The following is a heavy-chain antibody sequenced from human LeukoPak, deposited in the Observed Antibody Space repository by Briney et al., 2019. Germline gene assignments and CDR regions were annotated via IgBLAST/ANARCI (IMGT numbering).Heavy chain of an antibody. CDR3: ATSGGPINWFDP. J-gene: IGHJ5*02. V-gene: IGHV4-34*01. CDR2: VNHSGST. D-gene: IGHD3-10*01. CDR1: GGSLSGYY. Sequence: SETLSLTCADYGGSLSGYYWGWIRQPPGKGLQWIGEVNHSGSTNYNPSLKSRVTISVDTSKNQFSLKLSSVTAAVTAVYYCATSGGPINWFDPWGQGTLVTVSS.